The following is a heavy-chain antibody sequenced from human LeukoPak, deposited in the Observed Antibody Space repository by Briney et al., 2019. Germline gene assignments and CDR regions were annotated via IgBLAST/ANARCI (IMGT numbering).Heavy chain of an antibody. D-gene: IGHD2-2*01. CDR3: ARDGDCSSTSCPRGYYYYYYMDV. J-gene: IGHJ6*03. Sequence: ASVKVSCKASGYTFTGYYMHWVRQAPGQGLEWMGRINPNSGGTNYAQKSLGRVTMTRNTSISTAYVELSRLRSDDTSVYYCARDGDCSSTSCPRGYYYYYYMDVWGKGTTVTVSS. CDR2: INPNSGGT. V-gene: IGHV1-2*06. CDR1: GYTFTGYY.